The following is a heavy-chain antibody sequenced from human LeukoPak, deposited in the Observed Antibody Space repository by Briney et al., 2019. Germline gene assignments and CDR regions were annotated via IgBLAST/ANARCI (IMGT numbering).Heavy chain of an antibody. J-gene: IGHJ5*02. CDR1: GFTFSRYW. D-gene: IGHD3-22*01. CDR2: IKQDGGEI. CDR3: AKDQYYYDSSGYYEWFDP. Sequence: GGSLRLSCAASGFTFSRYWMSWVRQVPRKGLEWVANIKQDGGEIYYVDSVKGRFTISRDNAKNSLYLQMNSLRAEDTAVYYCAKDQYYYDSSGYYEWFDPWGQGTLVTVSS. V-gene: IGHV3-7*03.